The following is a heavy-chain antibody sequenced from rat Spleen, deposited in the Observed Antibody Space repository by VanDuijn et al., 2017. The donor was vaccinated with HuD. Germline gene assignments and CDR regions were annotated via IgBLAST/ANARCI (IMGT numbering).Heavy chain of an antibody. J-gene: IGHJ2*01. D-gene: IGHD1-12*03. Sequence: EVQLVESGGGLVQPGRSLKLSCAASGFTFSDYNMAWVRQAPKKGLEWVATITYDGSRTYYRDSVKGRFTFSRDNAKSTLNQQMDSLRSEDTVTYYCARRASYDGYSNYVDYWGQGVMVTVSS. CDR2: ITYDGSRT. CDR1: GFTFSDYN. V-gene: IGHV5-7*01. CDR3: ARRASYDGYSNYVDY.